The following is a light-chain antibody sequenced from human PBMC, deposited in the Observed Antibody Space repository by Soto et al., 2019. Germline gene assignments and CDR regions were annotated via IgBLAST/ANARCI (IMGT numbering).Light chain of an antibody. CDR1: QDIRNY. CDR2: AAS. CDR3: QRYHSALLT. V-gene: IGKV1-27*01. Sequence: DIPMTQSPSSLPASVGDRVTMTCRASQDIRNYVAWYQQKPGEVPKLLIYAASTLQSGVPARFSGGGFGTDFTLTISSLRPEDVATYYCQRYHSALLTFGPGTKVDLK. J-gene: IGKJ3*01.